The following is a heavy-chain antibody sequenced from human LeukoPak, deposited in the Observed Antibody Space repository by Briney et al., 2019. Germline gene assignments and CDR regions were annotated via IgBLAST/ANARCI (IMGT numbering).Heavy chain of an antibody. Sequence: SETLSLTCAVYGGSFSGYYWSWIRQPPGKGLEWIGEINHSGSTNYNPSLKSRVTISVDTSKSQVSLKLSSVTAADTAVYYCATQYYDSVGYYPPGDYWGQGTLVTVSS. J-gene: IGHJ4*02. CDR1: GGSFSGYY. CDR3: ATQYYDSVGYYPPGDY. V-gene: IGHV4-34*01. D-gene: IGHD3-22*01. CDR2: INHSGST.